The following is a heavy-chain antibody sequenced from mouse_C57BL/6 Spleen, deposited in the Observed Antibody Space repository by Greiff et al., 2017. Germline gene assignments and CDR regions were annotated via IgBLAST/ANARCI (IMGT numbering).Heavy chain of an antibody. D-gene: IGHD1-1*01. J-gene: IGHJ1*03. CDR3: ARRRITTVVATQYWYFDV. V-gene: IGHV5-6*02. CDR1: GFTFSSYG. Sequence: EVKLMESGGDLVKPGGSLKLSCAASGFTFSSYGMSWVRQTPDKRLEWVATISSGGSYTYYPDSVKGRFTISRDNAKNTLYLQMSSLKSEDTAMYYCARRRITTVVATQYWYFDVWGTGTTVTVSS. CDR2: ISSGGSYT.